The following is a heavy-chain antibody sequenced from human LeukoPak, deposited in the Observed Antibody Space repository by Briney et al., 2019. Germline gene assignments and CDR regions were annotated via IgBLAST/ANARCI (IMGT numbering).Heavy chain of an antibody. CDR1: GYTFTSYG. D-gene: IGHD5-12*01. CDR3: AIGMVAPNYYYYYMDV. CDR2: ISAYNANT. Sequence: ASVTVSCKASGYTFTSYGISWVRQAPGQGLEWRGWISAYNANTNYAQKLQGRVTMTTDTSTSTAYMELRSLRSDDTAVYYCAIGMVAPNYYYYYMDVCGKGTTVTVSS. V-gene: IGHV1-18*01. J-gene: IGHJ6*03.